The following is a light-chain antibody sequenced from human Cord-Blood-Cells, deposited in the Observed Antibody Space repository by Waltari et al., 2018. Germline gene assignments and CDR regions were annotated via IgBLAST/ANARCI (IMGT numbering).Light chain of an antibody. Sequence: QSALTQPASVSGSPGQSITISCTGTSSDVGRYNLVSWYQQHPGKAPKLMIYEGSKRPSGVSNRFSGSKSGNTASLTIAGLQAEDEADYYCCSYAGSSTVFGGGTTLTVL. CDR3: CSYAGSSTV. CDR2: EGS. V-gene: IGLV2-23*01. CDR1: SSDVGRYNL. J-gene: IGLJ3*02.